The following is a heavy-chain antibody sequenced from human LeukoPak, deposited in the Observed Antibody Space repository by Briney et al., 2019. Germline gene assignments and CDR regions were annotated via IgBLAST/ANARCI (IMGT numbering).Heavy chain of an antibody. CDR2: IYTSGST. CDR3: ARDQPRYFDWYNWFDP. CDR1: GGSISSYY. V-gene: IGHV4-4*07. Sequence: ETLSLTCTVSGGSISSYYWSWIRQPAGKGLEWIGRIYTSGSTNYNPSLKSRVTMSVDTSKNQFSLKLSSVTAADTAVYYCARDQPRYFDWYNWFDPWGQGTLVTVSS. J-gene: IGHJ5*02. D-gene: IGHD3-9*01.